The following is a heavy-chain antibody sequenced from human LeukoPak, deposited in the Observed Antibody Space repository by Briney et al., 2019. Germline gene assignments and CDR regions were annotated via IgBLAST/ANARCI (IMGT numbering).Heavy chain of an antibody. CDR1: GFTFRNYA. J-gene: IGHJ4*02. D-gene: IGHD1-26*01. CDR3: ARVQWELRGVGSYFEY. V-gene: IGHV3-23*01. Sequence: GGSLRLSCAASGFTFRNYAMSWVRQAAGKGLEWVSAISGSGGSTYYADSVKGRFTISRDNFKNTLYLQMNSLRAEDTAVYYCARVQWELRGVGSYFEYWGQGALVTVSS. CDR2: ISGSGGST.